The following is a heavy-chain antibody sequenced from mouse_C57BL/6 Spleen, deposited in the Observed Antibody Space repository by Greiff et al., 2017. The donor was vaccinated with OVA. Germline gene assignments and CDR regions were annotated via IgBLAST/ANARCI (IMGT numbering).Heavy chain of an antibody. Sequence: VQLKQSGPELVKPGASVKISCKASGYSFTGYYMNWVKQSPEKSLEWIGEINPSTGGTTYNQKFKAKATLTVDKSSSTAYMQLKSLTSEDSAVYYCARGYYSHYFDYWGQGTTLTVSS. J-gene: IGHJ2*01. V-gene: IGHV1-42*01. D-gene: IGHD1-1*01. CDR2: INPSTGGT. CDR1: GYSFTGYY. CDR3: ARGYYSHYFDY.